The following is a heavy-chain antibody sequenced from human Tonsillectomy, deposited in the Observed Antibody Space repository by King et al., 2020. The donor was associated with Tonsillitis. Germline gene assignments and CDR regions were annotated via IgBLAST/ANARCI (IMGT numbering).Heavy chain of an antibody. Sequence: VQLVESGGGLVKPGGSLRLSCVASGFTLSDYYMSWIRQAPGKGREGVSYMCRSSSYTNYADSVEGRFTISRDNANNSLYLKRNSLRAEETAVYYSAGFPRYCSGGSCYSWWFDPWGQGTLVTVSS. J-gene: IGHJ5*02. CDR1: GFTLSDYY. CDR3: AGFPRYCSGGSCYSWWFDP. V-gene: IGHV3-11*05. CDR2: MCRSSSYT. D-gene: IGHD2-15*01.